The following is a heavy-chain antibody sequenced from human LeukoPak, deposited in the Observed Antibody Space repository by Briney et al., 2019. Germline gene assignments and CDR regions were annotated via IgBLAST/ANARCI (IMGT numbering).Heavy chain of an antibody. D-gene: IGHD2-2*01. CDR2: INPSGGSI. CDR1: GYTFTSYY. J-gene: IGHJ5*02. CDR3: ASYRGYCSSTSCSRGGFWFDP. V-gene: IGHV1-46*01. Sequence: ASVKVSCKASGYTFTSYYMHWVRQAPGKGIEWMGIINPSGGSISYAQKFQGRVTMTRDTSTSTVYMELSSLRSEDTAVYYCASYRGYCSSTSCSRGGFWFDPWGQGTLVTVSS.